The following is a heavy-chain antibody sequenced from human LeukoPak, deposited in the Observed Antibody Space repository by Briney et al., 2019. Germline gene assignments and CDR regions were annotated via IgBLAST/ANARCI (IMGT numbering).Heavy chain of an antibody. J-gene: IGHJ4*02. CDR1: GGTFSSYG. CDR3: ARLSFRGGIDY. Sequence: SVKVSCKASGGTFSSYGISWVRQAPGQGLEWMGWISAYNGNTNYAQKLQGRVTMTTDTSTSTAYMELRSLRSDDTAVYYCARLSFRGGIDYWGQGTLVTVSS. CDR2: ISAYNGNT. D-gene: IGHD3-16*01. V-gene: IGHV1-18*01.